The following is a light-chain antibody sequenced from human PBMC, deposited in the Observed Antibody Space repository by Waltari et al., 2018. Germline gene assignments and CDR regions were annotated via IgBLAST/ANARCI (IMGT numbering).Light chain of an antibody. J-gene: IGKJ1*01. Sequence: DMVMTQSPLSLPVAPLERACISCRSSQSLRHSNGYNYLDWYLQKPGQSPQLLIYLGSNRASGVPDRFSGSGSGTDFTLKISRVEAEDVGVYYCMQALQTPRTFGQGTKVEIK. CDR3: MQALQTPRT. V-gene: IGKV2-28*01. CDR2: LGS. CDR1: QSLRHSNGYNY.